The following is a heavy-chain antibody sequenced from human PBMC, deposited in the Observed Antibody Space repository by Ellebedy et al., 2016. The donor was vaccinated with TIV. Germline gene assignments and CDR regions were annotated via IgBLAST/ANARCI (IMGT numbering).Heavy chain of an antibody. V-gene: IGHV3-23*01. D-gene: IGHD1-14*01. J-gene: IGHJ6*02. CDR2: ISGSGGST. Sequence: GESLKTSCAASGFPFRSYAMRWVRQAPGKGLEWVSAISGSGGSTYYADSVKGRFTISRDNSKNTLYLPMNSLRAEDKAVYDCSRCHNHYTYGMDVWGQGTTVTVSS. CDR1: GFPFRSYA. CDR3: SRCHNHYTYGMDV.